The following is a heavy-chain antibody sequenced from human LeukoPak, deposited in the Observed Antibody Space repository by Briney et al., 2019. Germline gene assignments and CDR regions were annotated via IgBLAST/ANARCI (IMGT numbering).Heavy chain of an antibody. CDR3: ARVYYSNSYDYWYFDL. D-gene: IGHD6-13*01. V-gene: IGHV4-59*01. Sequence: PSETLSLTCNVSGGPISSYYWSWIRQPPGKGLEWIGYIYYTGSTNHNPSLKSRVTISVDTSKNQFSLKLSSVTAADTAVYYCARVYYSNSYDYWYFDLWGRGTLVTVSS. CDR1: GGPISSYY. CDR2: IYYTGST. J-gene: IGHJ2*01.